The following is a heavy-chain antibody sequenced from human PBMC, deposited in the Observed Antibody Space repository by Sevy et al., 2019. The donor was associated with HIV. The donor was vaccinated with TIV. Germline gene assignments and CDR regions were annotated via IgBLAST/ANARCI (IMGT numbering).Heavy chain of an antibody. V-gene: IGHV3-11*01. CDR3: ARDRMFPKARRDCFLDY. D-gene: IGHD2-21*01. J-gene: IGHJ4*02. CDR2: ISSSGGTI. Sequence: GGSLRLSCAASGCTFSNYYMSWIRQAPGKGLEWVSYISSSGGTIYYADSVKGRFTIPRDEAKNSLYLEMNSLRADDTAVYYCARDRMFPKARRDCFLDYWGQGTLVTVSS. CDR1: GCTFSNYY.